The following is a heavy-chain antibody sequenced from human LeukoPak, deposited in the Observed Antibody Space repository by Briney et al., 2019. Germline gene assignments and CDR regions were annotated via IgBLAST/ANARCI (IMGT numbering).Heavy chain of an antibody. Sequence: PGGSLRLSCAASGITFNSYSMNWVRQAPGKGLEWVSSISSTSNDIYYADSVKGRFTISRDNAKNSLYLQMSSLGAEDTAVYYCARVGTQWLVPGQGNFDYWGQGTLVTVSP. V-gene: IGHV3-21*01. J-gene: IGHJ4*02. CDR2: ISSTSNDI. CDR1: GITFNSYS. CDR3: ARVGTQWLVPGQGNFDY. D-gene: IGHD6-19*01.